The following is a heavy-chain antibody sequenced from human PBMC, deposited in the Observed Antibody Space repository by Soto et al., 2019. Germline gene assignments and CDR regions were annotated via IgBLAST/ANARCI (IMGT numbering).Heavy chain of an antibody. CDR3: ARLRIATNNYKWFDP. V-gene: IGHV4-31*03. CDR2: IYVTGAV. CDR1: GAALNSGNYY. Sequence: PSQTLSLTGSVSGAALNSGNYYWSWILQVPGKGLEWIGHIYVTGAVDYNPSLRDRITISQDTSERQFSLNLRLVTAADTAVYYCARLRIATNNYKWFDPWGQGTLVTVSP. D-gene: IGHD2-21*01. J-gene: IGHJ5*02.